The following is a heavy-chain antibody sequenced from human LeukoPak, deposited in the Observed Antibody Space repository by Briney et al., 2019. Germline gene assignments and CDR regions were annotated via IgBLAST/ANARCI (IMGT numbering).Heavy chain of an antibody. V-gene: IGHV3-20*04. D-gene: IGHD3-22*01. J-gene: IGHJ5*02. CDR2: INWNGGST. CDR3: ARDYYDSSGFGYLDP. Sequence: GGSLRLSCAASGFTFDDYGMSWVRQAPGKGLEWVSGINWNGGSTGYADSVKGRFTISRDNAKNSPYLQMNSLRAEDTALYYCARDYYDSSGFGYLDPWGQGTLVTVSS. CDR1: GFTFDDYG.